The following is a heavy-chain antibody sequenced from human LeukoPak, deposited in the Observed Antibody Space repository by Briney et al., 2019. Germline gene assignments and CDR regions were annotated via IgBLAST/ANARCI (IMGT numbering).Heavy chain of an antibody. J-gene: IGHJ4*02. CDR1: GYTFTSYG. CDR3: ARDLSRAVAGTIAY. Sequence: ASVKVSCKASGYTFTSYGISWVRQAPGQGLEWMGWISAYNGNTNYAQKLQGRVTMTTDTSTSTAYMELRSLRSDDTAVYYCARDLSRAVAGTIAYWGQGTLVTVSS. D-gene: IGHD6-19*01. V-gene: IGHV1-18*01. CDR2: ISAYNGNT.